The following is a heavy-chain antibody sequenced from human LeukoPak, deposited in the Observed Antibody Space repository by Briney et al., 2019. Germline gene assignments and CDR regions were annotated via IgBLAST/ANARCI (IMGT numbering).Heavy chain of an antibody. D-gene: IGHD5-24*01. CDR3: ARGATISETGYFDF. J-gene: IGHJ4*03. V-gene: IGHV4-34*01. CDR2: IYHRGDT. Sequence: PSEPLSLTCSVYGGYFSLYYWIWIRQSPGKGLEWIAYIYHRGDTNYNPSVKTRFTISVDMSKNHFSLKESSLSAADTAVYYCARGATISETGYFDFWGQGTLVTVSS. CDR1: GGYFSLYY.